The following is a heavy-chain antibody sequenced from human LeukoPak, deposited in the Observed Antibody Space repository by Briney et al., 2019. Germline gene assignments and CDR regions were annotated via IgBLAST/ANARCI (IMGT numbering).Heavy chain of an antibody. J-gene: IGHJ6*03. CDR1: GFTFSSYS. V-gene: IGHV3-21*01. Sequence: GGTLRLSCAASGFTFSSYSMNWVRQAPGKGLEWVSSISTSSSYIYYADSVKGRFTISRDNAKNSLYLQMNSLRAEDTGVYYCARVAVAGNRYYYYYMDVWGKGTTVTVSS. CDR3: ARVAVAGNRYYYYYMDV. D-gene: IGHD6-19*01. CDR2: ISTSSSYI.